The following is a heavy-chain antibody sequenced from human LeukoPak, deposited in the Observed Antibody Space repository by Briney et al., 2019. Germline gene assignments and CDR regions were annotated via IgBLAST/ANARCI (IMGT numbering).Heavy chain of an antibody. V-gene: IGHV3-23*01. CDR2: ISGSGGST. Sequence: GGSLRLSCAASGFTFSSYAMSWVRQAPGKGLEWVSAISGSGGSTYYADSVKGRFTISRDNAKNSLYLQMNSLRAEDTAVYYCAREGNYYDSSGYQDWGQGTLVTVSS. CDR1: GFTFSSYA. J-gene: IGHJ4*02. CDR3: AREGNYYDSSGYQD. D-gene: IGHD3-22*01.